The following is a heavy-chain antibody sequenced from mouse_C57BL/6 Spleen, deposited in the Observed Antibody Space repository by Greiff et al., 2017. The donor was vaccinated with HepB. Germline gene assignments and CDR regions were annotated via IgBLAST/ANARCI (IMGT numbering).Heavy chain of an antibody. J-gene: IGHJ2*01. V-gene: IGHV10-1*01. CDR3: VRHGLYGNFFDY. Sequence: EVQRVESGGGLVQPKGSLKLSCAASGFSFNTYAMNWVRQAPGKGLEWVARIRSKSNNYATYYADSVKDRFTISRDDSESMLYLQMNNLKTEDTAMYYCVRHGLYGNFFDYWGQGTTLTVSS. D-gene: IGHD2-1*01. CDR2: IRSKSNNYAT. CDR1: GFSFNTYA.